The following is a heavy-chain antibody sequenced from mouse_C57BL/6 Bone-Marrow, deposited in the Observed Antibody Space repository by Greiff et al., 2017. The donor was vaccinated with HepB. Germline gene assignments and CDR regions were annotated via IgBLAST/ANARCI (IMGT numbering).Heavy chain of an antibody. CDR3: AAYYYGSSYYFDY. Sequence: EVQLQQSVAELVRPGASVKLSCTASGFNIKNTYMHWVKQRPEQGLEWIGRIDPANGNTKYAPKFQGKATITADTASNTAYLQLSSLTSEDTAIYYCAAYYYGSSYYFDYWGQGTTLTVSS. V-gene: IGHV14-3*01. D-gene: IGHD1-1*01. CDR1: GFNIKNTY. J-gene: IGHJ2*01. CDR2: IDPANGNT.